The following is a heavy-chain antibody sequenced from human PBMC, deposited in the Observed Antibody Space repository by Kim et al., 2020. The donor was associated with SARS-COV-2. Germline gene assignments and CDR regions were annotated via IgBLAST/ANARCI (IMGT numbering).Heavy chain of an antibody. CDR1: GFIFSTYV. D-gene: IGHD6-13*01. J-gene: IGHJ4*02. CDR3: AKSVPAAGADV. CDR2: IGPGGGST. V-gene: IGHV3-23*01. Sequence: GGSLRLSCVASGFIFSTYVMTWVRQAPGKGLEWVSTIGPGGGSTYYAESVRGRFTISRDNSKDTVYLQMNSLRGEDTAVYYCAKSVPAAGADVWGQGTLV.